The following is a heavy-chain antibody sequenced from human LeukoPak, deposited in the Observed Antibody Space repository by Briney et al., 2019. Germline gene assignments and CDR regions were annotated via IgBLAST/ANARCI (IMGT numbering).Heavy chain of an antibody. D-gene: IGHD2-15*01. CDR3: AREEHFKDIVVVVAAPDAFDI. CDR1: GYTFTGYY. Sequence: ASVKVSCKASGYTFTGYYMHWVRQAPGQGLEWMGWINPNSGGTNYAQKFQGRVTMKRDTSISTAYMELSRLRSDDTAVYYCAREEHFKDIVVVVAAPDAFDIWGQGTMVTVSS. J-gene: IGHJ3*02. CDR2: INPNSGGT. V-gene: IGHV1-2*02.